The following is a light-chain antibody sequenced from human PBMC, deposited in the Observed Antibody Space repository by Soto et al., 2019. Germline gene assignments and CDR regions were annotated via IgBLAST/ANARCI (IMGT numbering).Light chain of an antibody. J-gene: IGKJ1*01. Sequence: DIQMTQSPSTLSASVGDRVTITCRASQSISSWLAWYQQKPGKAPKFLIYDASSLESGVPSRFSGSGSGTEFTITISSLQPDDFATYYCQQYNSYPWTFGQGTKVEIK. CDR2: DAS. CDR1: QSISSW. CDR3: QQYNSYPWT. V-gene: IGKV1-5*01.